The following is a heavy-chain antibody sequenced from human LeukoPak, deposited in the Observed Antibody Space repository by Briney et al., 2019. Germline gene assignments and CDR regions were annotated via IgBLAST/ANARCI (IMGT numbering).Heavy chain of an antibody. J-gene: IGHJ6*03. D-gene: IGHD1-1*01. CDR2: IYTSGST. Sequence: PSETLSLTCTVSGGSISSGSYYWSWIRQPAGKGLEWIGRIYTSGSTNYNPSLKSRVTVSVDTSKNQFSLKLSSVTAADTAVYYCARISPTTGYYYYYMDVWGKGTTVTVSS. CDR1: GGSISSGSYY. CDR3: ARISPTTGYYYYYMDV. V-gene: IGHV4-61*02.